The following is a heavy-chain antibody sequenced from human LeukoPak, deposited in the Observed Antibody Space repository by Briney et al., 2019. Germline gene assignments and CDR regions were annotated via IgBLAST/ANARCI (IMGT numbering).Heavy chain of an antibody. CDR3: ARLSSTYYDAFDI. CDR2: INAFGSAT. D-gene: IGHD2-2*01. V-gene: IGHV3-23*01. CDR1: GFSFNNDA. Sequence: GGSLRLSCAASGFSFNNDAMSWVRQAPGKRLEWISDINAFGSATYYAKSVKGRFTISRDNSNNILYLQMNSLRVEDTALYYCARLSSTYYDAFDIWGQGTMVTVSS. J-gene: IGHJ3*02.